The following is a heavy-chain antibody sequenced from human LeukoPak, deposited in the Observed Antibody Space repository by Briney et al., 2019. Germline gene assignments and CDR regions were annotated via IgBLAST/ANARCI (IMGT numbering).Heavy chain of an antibody. CDR2: ISSSSSTK. J-gene: IGHJ4*02. V-gene: IGHV3-48*01. Sequence: GGSLRLSCAGSGFTFSSYNMNWVRQAPGKGLEWVSYISSSSSTKYYADSVRGRFTISRDNAKDSLYLQMNSLRADDTAVYYCAKDQYCSGGSCYKAMGYWGQGTLVTVSS. CDR3: AKDQYCSGGSCYKAMGY. CDR1: GFTFSSYN. D-gene: IGHD2-15*01.